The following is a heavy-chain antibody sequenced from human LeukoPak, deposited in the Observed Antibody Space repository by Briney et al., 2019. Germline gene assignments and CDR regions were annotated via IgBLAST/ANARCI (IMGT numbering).Heavy chain of an antibody. Sequence: SETLSLTCAVYGGSFSGYYWSWIRQPPGKGLEWIGEINHSGSTNYNPSLKSRGTLSVDTSKNQFSLKLSSVTAADTAVYYCARATTIFGVDNWGQGTLVTVSS. CDR2: INHSGST. D-gene: IGHD3-3*02. CDR1: GGSFSGYY. J-gene: IGHJ4*02. V-gene: IGHV4-34*01. CDR3: ARATTIFGVDN.